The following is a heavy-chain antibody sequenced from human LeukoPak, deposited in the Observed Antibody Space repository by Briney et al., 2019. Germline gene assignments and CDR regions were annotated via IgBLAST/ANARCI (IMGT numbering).Heavy chain of an antibody. D-gene: IGHD2/OR15-2a*01. V-gene: IGHV3-23*01. Sequence: PGGSLRLSCVASGFSFNNYAMNWVRQAPGKGLEWVSLIIGSSGSTFYADSVKGRLTISRDKSKNTLYLQMNSLRAEDTALYYCAKGGSAYFLDLWGQGTLVTVSS. CDR3: AKGGSAYFLDL. CDR1: GFSFNNYA. J-gene: IGHJ5*02. CDR2: IIGSSGST.